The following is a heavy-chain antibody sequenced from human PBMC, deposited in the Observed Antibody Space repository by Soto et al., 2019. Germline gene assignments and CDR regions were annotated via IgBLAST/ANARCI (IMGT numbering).Heavy chain of an antibody. D-gene: IGHD3-10*01. CDR2: ISGSGGST. CDR3: AKAPYYYGSGYYYYGMDV. V-gene: IGHV3-23*01. Sequence: PGGSLRLSCAASGFTFSSYAMSWVRQAPGKGLEWVSAISGSGGSTYYADSVKGRFTISRDNSKNTLYLQMNSLRAEDTAVYYCAKAPYYYGSGYYYYGMDVWGQGTTVTVSS. J-gene: IGHJ6*02. CDR1: GFTFSSYA.